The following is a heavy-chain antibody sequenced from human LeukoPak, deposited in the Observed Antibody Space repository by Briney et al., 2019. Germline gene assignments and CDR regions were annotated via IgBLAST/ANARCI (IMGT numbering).Heavy chain of an antibody. D-gene: IGHD3-3*01. CDR2: ISSSSSYT. CDR1: GFTFSDYY. V-gene: IGHV3-11*05. CDR3: AKDGSKYYDFWSGYSPLVAPFDY. Sequence: PGGSLRLSCAASGFTFSDYYMSWIRQAPGKGLEWVSYISSSSSYTNYADSVKGRFTISRDNAKNSLYLQMNSLGAEDTAVYYCAKDGSKYYDFWSGYSPLVAPFDYWGQGTLVTVSS. J-gene: IGHJ4*02.